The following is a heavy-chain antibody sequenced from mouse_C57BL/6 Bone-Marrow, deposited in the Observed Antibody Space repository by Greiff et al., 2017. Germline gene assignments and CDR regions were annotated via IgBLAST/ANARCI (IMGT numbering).Heavy chain of an antibody. D-gene: IGHD2-13*01. Sequence: QVQLQQSGAELVKPGASVKLSCKASGYTFTSYWMHWVKQRPGQGLEWIGMIHPNSGSTNYNEKFKSKATLTVDKSSSTAYMQLSSLTSEDSAVYYCARTRPECDVYYAMDYWGQGTSVTVSS. CDR1: GYTFTSYW. J-gene: IGHJ4*01. V-gene: IGHV1-64*01. CDR2: IHPNSGST. CDR3: ARTRPECDVYYAMDY.